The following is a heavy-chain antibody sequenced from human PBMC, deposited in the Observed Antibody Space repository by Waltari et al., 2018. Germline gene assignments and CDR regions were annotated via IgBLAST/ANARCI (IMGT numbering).Heavy chain of an antibody. Sequence: QVQLVESGGGVVQPGSALRLSCAAAGSPFSSYAMQWVRQAPGKGLEWVAVISYDGSNKYYADSVKGRFTISRDNSKNTLYLQMNSLRAEDTAVYYCARDSLPITSSSWFDPWGQGTLVTVSS. V-gene: IGHV3-30-3*01. J-gene: IGHJ5*02. CDR2: ISYDGSNK. CDR1: GSPFSSYA. D-gene: IGHD3-16*01. CDR3: ARDSLPITSSSWFDP.